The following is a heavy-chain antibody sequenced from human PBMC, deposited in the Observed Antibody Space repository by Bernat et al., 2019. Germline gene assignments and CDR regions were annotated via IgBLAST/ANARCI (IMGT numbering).Heavy chain of an antibody. J-gene: IGHJ3*02. CDR3: ARRLLEGAYDI. D-gene: IGHD6-19*01. Sequence: QVQLVQPGAEVKKPGASLKASCKASGYTLTSFAIHWVRQAPGQRPEWMGWMDAGSGKTKYSQKFQVRVIITRDTSATTAYMELSGLKSEDTAVYHGARRLLEGAYDIWGQGTMVTVSS. CDR2: MDAGSGKT. V-gene: IGHV1-3*01. CDR1: GYTLTSFA.